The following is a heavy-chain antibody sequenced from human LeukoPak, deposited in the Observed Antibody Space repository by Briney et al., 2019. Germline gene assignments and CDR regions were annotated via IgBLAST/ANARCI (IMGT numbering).Heavy chain of an antibody. J-gene: IGHJ4*02. D-gene: IGHD6-19*01. V-gene: IGHV1-2*02. CDR1: GSTFTGYY. CDR3: ARDRVGSGWPRPWYFEF. CDR2: ISPNTGAT. Sequence: ASVKLSCTPSGSTFTGYYLHWVWQAPGQGLEWVGWISPNTGATIYAEKFQPRGTMTTDTSIVTAYMEMRSLRSDDTAVYYCARDRVGSGWPRPWYFEFWGQGTLITVSS.